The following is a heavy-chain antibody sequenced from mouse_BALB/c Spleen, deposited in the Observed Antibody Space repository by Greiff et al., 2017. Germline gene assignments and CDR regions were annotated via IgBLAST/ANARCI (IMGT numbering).Heavy chain of an antibody. CDR2: ISSGSSTI. J-gene: IGHJ3*01. D-gene: IGHD2-3*01. V-gene: IGHV5-17*02. Sequence: EVQVVESGGGLVQPGGSRKLSCAASGFTFSSFGMHWVRQAPEKGLEWVAYISSGSSTIYYADTVKGRFTISRDNPKNTLFLQMTSLRSEDTAMYYCARSGGDGYYVWFAYWGQGTLVTVSA. CDR3: ARSGGDGYYVWFAY. CDR1: GFTFSSFG.